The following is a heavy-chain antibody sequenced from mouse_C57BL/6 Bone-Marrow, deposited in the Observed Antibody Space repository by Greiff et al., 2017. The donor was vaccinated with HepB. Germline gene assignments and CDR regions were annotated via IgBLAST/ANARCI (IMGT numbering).Heavy chain of an antibody. J-gene: IGHJ2*01. V-gene: IGHV2-2*01. Sequence: QVQLQQSGPGLVQPSQSLSITCTVSGFSLTSYGVHWVRQSPGKGLEWLGVIWSGGRTDYNAACISRLSISKDNSKSQVFFKMNSLQADDTAIYYCARTYYYGFDYCGQGTTLTVSS. D-gene: IGHD1-1*01. CDR1: GFSLTSYG. CDR3: ARTYYYGFDY. CDR2: IWSGGRT.